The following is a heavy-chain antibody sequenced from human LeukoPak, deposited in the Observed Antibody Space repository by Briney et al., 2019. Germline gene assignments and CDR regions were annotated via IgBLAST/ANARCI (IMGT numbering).Heavy chain of an antibody. V-gene: IGHV4-59*01. CDR2: IYYIGST. D-gene: IGHD6-13*01. J-gene: IGHJ4*02. CDR3: AREIRGSNWYLDY. CDR1: GGSISSYH. Sequence: SETLSLTCTVSGGSISSYHWSWIRQSPGKGLEWIGNIYYIGSTNYNPSLKSRVSISVDTSKNQFSLQLNSVTAADTAVYYCAREIRGSNWYLDYWGQGTLVTVSS.